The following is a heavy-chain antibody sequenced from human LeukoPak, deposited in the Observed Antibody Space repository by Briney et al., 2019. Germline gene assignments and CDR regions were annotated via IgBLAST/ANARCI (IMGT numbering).Heavy chain of an antibody. V-gene: IGHV4-39*07. Sequence: KASETLSLTCTVSGGSISSSSYYWGWIRQPPGKGLEWIGSIYYSGSTYYNPSLKSRVTISVDTSKNQFSLKLSSVTAADTAVYYCARGIAAARILDYWGQGTLVTVSS. J-gene: IGHJ4*02. CDR1: GGSISSSSYY. CDR2: IYYSGST. CDR3: ARGIAAARILDY. D-gene: IGHD6-13*01.